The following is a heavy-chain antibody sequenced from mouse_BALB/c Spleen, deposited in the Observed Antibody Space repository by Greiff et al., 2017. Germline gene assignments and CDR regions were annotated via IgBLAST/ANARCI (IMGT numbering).Heavy chain of an antibody. CDR2: ISSGGGST. D-gene: IGHD4-1*01. V-gene: IGHV5-12-1*01. CDR3: ARGGLTGTAY. CDR1: GFAFSSYD. Sequence: EVKLQESGGGLVKPGGSLKLSCAASGFAFSSYDMSWVRQTPEKRLEWVAYISSGGGSTYYPDTVKGRFTISRDNAKNTLYLQMSSLKSEDTAMYYCARGGLTGTAYWGQGTLVTVSA. J-gene: IGHJ3*01.